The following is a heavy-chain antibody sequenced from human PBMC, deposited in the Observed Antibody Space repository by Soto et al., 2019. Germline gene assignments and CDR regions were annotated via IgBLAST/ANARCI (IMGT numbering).Heavy chain of an antibody. CDR3: ARRRDGYTGVWVDP. V-gene: IGHV4-59*01. CDR2: ISYTGST. D-gene: IGHD5-12*01. CDR1: VAPISAYY. J-gene: IGHJ5*02. Sequence: SETLSLTCTVSVAPISAYYWTWIRQPPGKGLEWIGHISYTGSTNYNPSLKSRVTISLDTSKNQFSLNLTSVTAADTAVYYCARRRDGYTGVWVDPWGQGTLVT.